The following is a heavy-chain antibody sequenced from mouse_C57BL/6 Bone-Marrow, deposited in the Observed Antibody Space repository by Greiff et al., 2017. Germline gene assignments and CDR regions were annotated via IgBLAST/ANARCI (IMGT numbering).Heavy chain of an antibody. Sequence: EVKLMESGPELVKPGASVKISCKASGYSFTGYYMNWVKQSPEKSLEWIGEINPSTGGTTYNQKFKAKATLTVDKSSSTAYMQLKSLTSEDSAVYYCANLDYWGQGTTLTVSS. V-gene: IGHV1-42*01. J-gene: IGHJ2*01. CDR2: INPSTGGT. CDR3: ANLDY. CDR1: GYSFTGYY.